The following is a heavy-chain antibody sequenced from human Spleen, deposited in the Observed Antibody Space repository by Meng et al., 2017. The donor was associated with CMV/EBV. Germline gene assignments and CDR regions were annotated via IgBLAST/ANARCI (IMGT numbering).Heavy chain of an antibody. CDR2: ISSSSSYI. J-gene: IGHJ6*02. D-gene: IGHD1-1*01. CDR1: GFTFNSYS. V-gene: IGHV3-21*01. Sequence: SGFTFNSYSMNWVRQAPGKGLEWVSCISSSSSYIYYADSVKGRFTISRDNAKNSLYLQMNSLRAEDTAVYYCARVGDNWNDGYGMDVWGQGTTVTVSS. CDR3: ARVGDNWNDGYGMDV.